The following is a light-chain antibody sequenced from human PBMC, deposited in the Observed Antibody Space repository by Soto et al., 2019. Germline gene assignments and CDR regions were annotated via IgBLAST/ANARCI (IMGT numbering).Light chain of an antibody. CDR3: TSHAGSNNYV. CDR1: TSDIGDYNY. Sequence: QSALAQPASVSGPPGQSITISCTGTTSDIGDYNYVSWYQHLPDKVPKLIISLVSNRPSGVSNRFSGSKSGNTASLTISGLQAEDEGDYYCTSHAGSNNYVFGTGTKVTVL. CDR2: LVS. V-gene: IGLV2-14*01. J-gene: IGLJ1*01.